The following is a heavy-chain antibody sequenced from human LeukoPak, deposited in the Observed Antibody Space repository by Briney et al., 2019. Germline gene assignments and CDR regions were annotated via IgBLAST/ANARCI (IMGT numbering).Heavy chain of an antibody. V-gene: IGHV4-59*01. CDR2: IYYSGST. CDR1: GGSISSYY. CDR3: ARGDSYSSSFDY. J-gene: IGHJ4*02. D-gene: IGHD6-13*01. Sequence: SETLSLTCTVSGGSISSYYWSWIRQPPGKGLEWIGYIYYSGSTNYNPSLKSRVTISVDTSKNQFSLKLSSVTAADTAVYYRARGDSYSSSFDYWGQGTLVTVSS.